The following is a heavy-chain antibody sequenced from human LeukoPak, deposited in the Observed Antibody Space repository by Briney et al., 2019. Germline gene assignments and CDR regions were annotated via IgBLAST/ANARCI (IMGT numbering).Heavy chain of an antibody. D-gene: IGHD3-10*01. Sequence: PGRSLRLSCAVSRLSSSGQYTRWASHAPRKGPEWISYIRGNGGDIAYADAVKGRFTISRDNAKNSLHLQMNSLRVEDTAVYHCVRHAGRTSGQWGQGTLMAVSS. V-gene: IGHV3/OR16-9*01. CDR1: RLSSSGQY. CDR2: IRGNGGDI. J-gene: IGHJ4*02. CDR3: VRHAGRTSGQ.